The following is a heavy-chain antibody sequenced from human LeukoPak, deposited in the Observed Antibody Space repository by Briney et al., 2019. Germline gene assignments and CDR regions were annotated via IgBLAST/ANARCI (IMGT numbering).Heavy chain of an antibody. D-gene: IGHD6-6*01. CDR1: GGSISSYY. Sequence: PSETLSLTCTVSGGSISSYYWSWIRQTAGKGLEWIGRIYTSGSTNYNPSLKSRVTMSVDTSKNQFSLKLSSVTAADTAVYYCARVPSSSAHGNDAFDIWGQGTMVTVSS. CDR2: IYTSGST. J-gene: IGHJ3*02. V-gene: IGHV4-4*07. CDR3: ARVPSSSAHGNDAFDI.